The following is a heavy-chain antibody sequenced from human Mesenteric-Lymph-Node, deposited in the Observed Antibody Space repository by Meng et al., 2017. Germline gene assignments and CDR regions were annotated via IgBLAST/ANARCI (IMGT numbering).Heavy chain of an antibody. CDR1: GGSFSNYY. V-gene: IGHV4-34*02. CDR3: ARGGSVPMVLSY. J-gene: IGHJ4*02. CDR2: INHSGST. Sequence: QVQLQQWGAGLLNPTETLSLTCAVYGGSFSNYYWSWIRQPPGKGLEWIGEINHSGSTKYNPSLKSRVTISVDTSKNQFSLNLNSVTAADTAVYYCARGGSVPMVLSYWGQGTLVTVSS. D-gene: IGHD3-10*01.